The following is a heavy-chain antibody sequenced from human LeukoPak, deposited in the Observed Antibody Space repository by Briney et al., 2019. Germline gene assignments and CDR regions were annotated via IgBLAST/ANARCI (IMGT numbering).Heavy chain of an antibody. Sequence: GGSLRLSCAASGFTFSNGWMSWVRKAPGKGLEWVGRIKSKSERGTTDYAEPVKGRFTISRDGSTNTVYLHMNSLKTEDTAVYFCTSNLYCSTSSCYTLDNWGQGTLVAVSP. D-gene: IGHD2-2*02. J-gene: IGHJ4*02. V-gene: IGHV3-15*01. CDR3: TSNLYCSTSSCYTLDN. CDR1: GFTFSNGW. CDR2: IKSKSERGTT.